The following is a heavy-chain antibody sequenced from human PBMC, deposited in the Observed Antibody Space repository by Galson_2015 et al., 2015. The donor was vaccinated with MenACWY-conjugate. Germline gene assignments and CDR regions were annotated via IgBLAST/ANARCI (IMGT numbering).Heavy chain of an antibody. CDR3: AHSPYCSTTSCYAARAFDV. Sequence: PALVKPTQTLALTCTFSGFSLSTSKVGVAWIRQPPGQALEWLSLIYWDDDKRYSPSLKIRLTITKDTSKNQVVLSMTNMDPVDTATYYCAHSPYCSTTSCYAARAFDVWGQGTVVTVSS. J-gene: IGHJ3*01. V-gene: IGHV2-5*02. CDR1: GFSLSTSKVG. CDR2: IYWDDDK. D-gene: IGHD2-2*01.